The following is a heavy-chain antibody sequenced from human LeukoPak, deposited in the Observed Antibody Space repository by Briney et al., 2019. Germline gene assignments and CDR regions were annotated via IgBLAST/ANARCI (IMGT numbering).Heavy chain of an antibody. CDR2: INPNSGGT. Sequence: ASVTVSFKASGYTFTGYYMHWVRQAPGQGLEWMGWINPNSGGTNYAQKFQGRVTLTRDTSISTAYMELSRLRSDDTAVYYCATQQLVSFDYWGQGTLVTVSS. CDR1: GYTFTGYY. CDR3: ATQQLVSFDY. D-gene: IGHD6-13*01. V-gene: IGHV1-2*02. J-gene: IGHJ4*02.